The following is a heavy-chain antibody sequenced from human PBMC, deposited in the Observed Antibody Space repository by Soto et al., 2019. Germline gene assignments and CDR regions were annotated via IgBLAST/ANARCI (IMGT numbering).Heavy chain of an antibody. CDR2: IYYSGST. D-gene: IGHD2-15*01. CDR3: ARDIVVVVAAMDWFDP. V-gene: IGHV4-39*01. J-gene: IGHJ5*02. Sequence: SETLSLTCAVSGGSISSSSYYWGWIRQPPGKGLEWIGSIYYSGSTYYNPSLKSRVTISVDTSKNQFSLKLSSVTAADTAVYYCARDIVVVVAAMDWFDPWGQGTLVTVSS. CDR1: GGSISSSSYY.